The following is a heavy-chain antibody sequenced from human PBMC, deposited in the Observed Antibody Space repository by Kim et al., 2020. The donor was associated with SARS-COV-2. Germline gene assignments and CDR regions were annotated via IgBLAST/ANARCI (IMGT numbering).Heavy chain of an antibody. Sequence: GGSLRLSCAASGFTFSSYAMSWVRQAPGKGLEWVSAISGSGGSTYYADSVKGRFTISRDNSKNTLYLQMNSLRAEDTAVYYCAKVTGPHDRSGYYRYYFDDWGQGTLVTVSS. CDR3: AKVTGPHDRSGYYRYYFDD. J-gene: IGHJ4*02. D-gene: IGHD3-22*01. CDR2: ISGSGGST. CDR1: GFTFSSYA. V-gene: IGHV3-23*01.